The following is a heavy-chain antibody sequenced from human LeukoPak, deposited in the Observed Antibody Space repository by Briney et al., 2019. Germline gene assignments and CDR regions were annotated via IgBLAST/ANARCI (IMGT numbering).Heavy chain of an antibody. D-gene: IGHD2-2*01. CDR3: ASGYCSSTSCPP. J-gene: IGHJ4*02. CDR2: INNSSSTI. V-gene: IGHV3-48*01. CDR1: GFTFSTYS. Sequence: PGGSLRLSCAASGFTFSTYSMNWVRQAPGKGLEWVSYINNSSSTIYYADSVEGRFTISRDNAKNSLYLQMNSLRAEDTAVYYCASGYCSSTSCPPWGQGTLVTVSS.